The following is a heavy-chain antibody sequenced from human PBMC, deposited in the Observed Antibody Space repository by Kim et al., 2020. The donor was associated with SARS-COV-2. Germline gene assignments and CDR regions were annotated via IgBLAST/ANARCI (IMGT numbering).Heavy chain of an antibody. V-gene: IGHV3-7*01. CDR2: IRQDGSEK. CDR1: RFTFSRYW. D-gene: IGHD1-26*01. J-gene: IGHJ4*02. Sequence: GGSLRLSCAASRFTFSRYWMSWVRQAPGKGLEWVANIRQDGSEKYYVDSVKGRFTISRDNAKNSLYLQMNSLKAEDTAVYYCARDKTVGPTHLDYWGQGTLVTVSA. CDR3: ARDKTVGPTHLDY.